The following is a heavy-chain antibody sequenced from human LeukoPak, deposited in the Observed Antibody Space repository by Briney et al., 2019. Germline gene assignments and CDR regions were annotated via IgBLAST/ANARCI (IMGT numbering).Heavy chain of an antibody. CDR3: ARTTTVTTWAFDI. CDR2: IYYSGST. Sequence: PSQTLSLTCTVSGGSISSGGYYWSWIRQHPGKGLEWIGYIYYSGSTYYNPSLKSRVTISVDTSKSQFSLKLSSVTAADTAVYYCARTTTVTTWAFDIWGQGTMVTVSS. V-gene: IGHV4-31*03. CDR1: GGSISSGGYY. J-gene: IGHJ3*02. D-gene: IGHD4-17*01.